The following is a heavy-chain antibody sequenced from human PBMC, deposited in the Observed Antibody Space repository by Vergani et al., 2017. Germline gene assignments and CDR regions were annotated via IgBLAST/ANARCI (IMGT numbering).Heavy chain of an antibody. CDR3: ARLGMTTNWYFDL. Sequence: EVELVQSGPEMRKPGESLKISCQGSGYSFTSYWIGWVRQMPGKGLEWMGIIYPGDSDTRYSPSFQGQVTISADKSISTAYLQWSSLKASDTAMYYCARLGMTTNWYFDLWGRGTLVTVSS. D-gene: IGHD4-17*01. CDR2: IYPGDSDT. CDR1: GYSFTSYW. V-gene: IGHV5-51*01. J-gene: IGHJ2*01.